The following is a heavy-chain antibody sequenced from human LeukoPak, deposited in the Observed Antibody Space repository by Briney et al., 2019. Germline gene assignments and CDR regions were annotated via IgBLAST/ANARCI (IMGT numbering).Heavy chain of an antibody. Sequence: GGPLRLPGAASGFTLRNYGMNWVRQAPGKGLTWVTLLCYDGSNKDYADSVKGRFIISRDNSKNTLYLQMNSLRAEDTAVYYCATVRGCGGDCYYLDYWGQGTLVTVSS. V-gene: IGHV3-30*02. J-gene: IGHJ4*02. CDR3: ATVRGCGGDCYYLDY. CDR2: LCYDGSNK. D-gene: IGHD2-21*02. CDR1: GFTLRNYG.